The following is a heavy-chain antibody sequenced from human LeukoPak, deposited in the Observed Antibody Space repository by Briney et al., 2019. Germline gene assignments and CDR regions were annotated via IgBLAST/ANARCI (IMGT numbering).Heavy chain of an antibody. V-gene: IGHV3-7*01. CDR3: ARSITMIVDWFDP. Sequence: GGSLRLSCEVSGFMFSTYWMTWVRQAPGKGLEWVANIKEDGSEKYYVDSVKGRFTISRDNAKNSLYLQMNSLRAEDTAVYYCARSITMIVDWFDPWGQGTLVTVSS. CDR2: IKEDGSEK. J-gene: IGHJ5*02. D-gene: IGHD3-22*01. CDR1: GFMFSTYW.